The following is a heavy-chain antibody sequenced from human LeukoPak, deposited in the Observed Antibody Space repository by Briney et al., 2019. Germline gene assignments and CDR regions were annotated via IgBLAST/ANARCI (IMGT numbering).Heavy chain of an antibody. CDR3: ARSDYGSGNYYWSLDY. V-gene: IGHV4-34*01. J-gene: IGHJ4*02. D-gene: IGHD3-10*01. CDR1: GVSISGYY. CDR2: IHHSGSA. Sequence: SETLSLTCAVYGVSISGYYWSWIRQPPGKGLEWSAEIHHSGSAHYHPSLKSRVTISIDTSKNQFSLNLSSVPAADTAVYYCARSDYGSGNYYWSLDYWGQGTLVTVSS.